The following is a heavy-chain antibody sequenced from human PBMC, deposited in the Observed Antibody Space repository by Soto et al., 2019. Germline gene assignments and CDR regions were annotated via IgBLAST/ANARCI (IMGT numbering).Heavy chain of an antibody. CDR3: ARHLGSSGWYGGYYYGMDV. Sequence: PGESLKISCKGSGYSFTSYWIGWVRQMPGKGLEWIVIIYPGDSDTRYSPSFQGQVTISADKSISTAYLQLSSLKASDTAMYYCARHLGSSGWYGGYYYGMDVWGQGTTVTVSS. D-gene: IGHD6-19*01. CDR2: IYPGDSDT. V-gene: IGHV5-51*01. J-gene: IGHJ6*02. CDR1: GYSFTSYW.